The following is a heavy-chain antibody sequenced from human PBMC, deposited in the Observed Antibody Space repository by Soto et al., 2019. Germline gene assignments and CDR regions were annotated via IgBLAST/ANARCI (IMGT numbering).Heavy chain of an antibody. CDR3: ARDEGGYDILTGYYKAHHFDY. V-gene: IGHV1-2*02. D-gene: IGHD3-9*01. CDR1: GYSLTAYY. CDR2: INPNSGDT. J-gene: IGHJ4*02. Sequence: PVEVSCKASGYSLTAYYLHWARQAPGQGPEWMGWINPNSGDTNYTEMFRGRVTLTTEKSTNTAYMDLRSLTSDDTAVYYCARDEGGYDILTGYYKAHHFDYWGQGVPVTVSS.